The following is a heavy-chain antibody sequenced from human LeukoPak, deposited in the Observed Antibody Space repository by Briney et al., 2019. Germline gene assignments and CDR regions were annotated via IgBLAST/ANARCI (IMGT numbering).Heavy chain of an antibody. D-gene: IGHD1-26*01. CDR1: GDSISSYY. V-gene: IGHV4-59*08. Sequence: PSETLSHTCIVSGDSISSYYWSWIRQPPGKGLEWIGYIFHSGNTNYNPSLKSRVTMSIDTSKNQFSLRLSSVTAADTAVYYCARQPYTIGAYYFDYWGPGTLVSVSS. CDR2: IFHSGNT. CDR3: ARQPYTIGAYYFDY. J-gene: IGHJ4*02.